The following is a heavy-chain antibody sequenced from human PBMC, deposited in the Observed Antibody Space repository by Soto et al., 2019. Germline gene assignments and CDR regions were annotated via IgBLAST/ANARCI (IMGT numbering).Heavy chain of an antibody. J-gene: IGHJ5*02. CDR2: IYPSDSDT. D-gene: IGHD4-17*01. CDR1: GYSFTNYW. Sequence: PVESLKISCKGSGYSFTNYWIAWVRQMPGKGLEYMGIIYPSDSDTRYSPSFQGQVTISADKSISTAYLQWSSLKASDTAIYYCSRHGVYGEYSSNYFDPWGQGTLVTVSS. CDR3: SRHGVYGEYSSNYFDP. V-gene: IGHV5-51*01.